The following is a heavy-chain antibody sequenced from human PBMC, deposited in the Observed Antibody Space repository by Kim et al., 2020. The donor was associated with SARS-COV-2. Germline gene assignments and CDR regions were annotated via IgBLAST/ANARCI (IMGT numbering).Heavy chain of an antibody. CDR2: DT. J-gene: IGHJ3*02. V-gene: IGHV5-51*01. Sequence: DTRYSPSFQGQVTISADKSISTAYLQWSSLKASDTAMYYCARHGMITLDIWGQGTMVTVSS. D-gene: IGHD3-16*01. CDR3: ARHGMITLDI.